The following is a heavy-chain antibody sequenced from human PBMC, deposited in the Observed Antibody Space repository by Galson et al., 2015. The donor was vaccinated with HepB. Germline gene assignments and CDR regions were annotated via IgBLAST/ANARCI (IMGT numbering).Heavy chain of an antibody. CDR1: GGSLSSSSYY. D-gene: IGHD2-2*01. Sequence: TLSLTCTVSGGSLSSSSYYWGWIRQPPGKGLEWIGSIYYSGSTYYNPSLKSRVTISVDTSKNQFSLKLSSVTAADTAVYYCASVGRPCSSTSCPRGYYYYGMDVWGQGTTVTVSS. J-gene: IGHJ6*02. CDR3: ASVGRPCSSTSCPRGYYYYGMDV. V-gene: IGHV4-39*07. CDR2: IYYSGST.